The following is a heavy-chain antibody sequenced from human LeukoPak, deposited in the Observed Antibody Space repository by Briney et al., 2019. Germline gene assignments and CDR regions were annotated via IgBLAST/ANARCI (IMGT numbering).Heavy chain of an antibody. Sequence: GGSLRLSCAASGFTFNTYYMNWVRQAPGKGLEWVSSISSSSSNIYYADSVKGRFTISRDNAKNSLFLQMNSLRAEDTAEYYCARDGHNSYDHWGQGTLATVSS. CDR3: ARDGHNSYDH. CDR1: GFTFNTYY. J-gene: IGHJ4*02. D-gene: IGHD5-24*01. V-gene: IGHV3-21*01. CDR2: ISSSSSNI.